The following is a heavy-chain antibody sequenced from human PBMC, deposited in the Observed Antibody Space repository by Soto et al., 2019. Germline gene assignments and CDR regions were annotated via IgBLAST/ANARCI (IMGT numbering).Heavy chain of an antibody. J-gene: IGHJ4*02. CDR3: AGRPTIFGVYYFDY. V-gene: IGHV4-59*01. D-gene: IGHD3-3*01. CDR2: IYYSGST. CDR1: GGSISSYY. Sequence: PSETLSLTCTVSGGSISSYYWSWIRQPPGKGLEWIGYIYYSGSTNYNPSLKSRVTISVDTSKNQFSLKLSSVTAADTAVYYCAGRPTIFGVYYFDYWGQGTLVTVSS.